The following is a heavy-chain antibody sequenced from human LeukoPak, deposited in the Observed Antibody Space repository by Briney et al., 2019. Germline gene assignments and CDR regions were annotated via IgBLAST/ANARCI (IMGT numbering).Heavy chain of an antibody. J-gene: IGHJ6*03. Sequence: GASVKVSXKASGYTFTSYGINWVRQAPGQGLEWMGWISVYNGNTNYAQKLQGRVTITADESTSTAYMELSSLRSEDTAVYYCARYLGYCSSTSCSYYYYMDVWGKGTTVTVSS. D-gene: IGHD2-2*01. CDR3: ARYLGYCSSTSCSYYYYMDV. CDR1: GYTFTSYG. V-gene: IGHV1-18*01. CDR2: ISVYNGNT.